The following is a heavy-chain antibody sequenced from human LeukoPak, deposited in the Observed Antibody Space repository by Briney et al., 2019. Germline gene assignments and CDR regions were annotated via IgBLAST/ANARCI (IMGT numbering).Heavy chain of an antibody. V-gene: IGHV3-33*01. J-gene: IGHJ4*02. CDR2: VWHDGSNR. CDR3: ARELFGSGSCPDY. CDR1: GFTFSSYA. Sequence: GRSLRLSCTAPGFTFSSYAIRWIRQAPGKGLGWVALVWHDGSNRYYADSVKGRFTISRDNSKNTVYLQMNSLRAEDTAVYYCARELFGSGSCPDYWGQGTLVTVSS. D-gene: IGHD3-10*01.